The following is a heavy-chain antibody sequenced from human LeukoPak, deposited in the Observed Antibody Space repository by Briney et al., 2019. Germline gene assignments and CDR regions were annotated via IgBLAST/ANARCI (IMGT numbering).Heavy chain of an antibody. CDR2: INHSGST. Sequence: NSSETLSLTCAVYGGSFSGYCWSWIRQPPGKGLEWIGEINHSGSTNYNPSLKSRVTISVDTSKNQFSLKLSSVTAADTAVYYCARRRRVATWAPYYYYGMDVWGQGTTVTVSS. CDR1: GGSFSGYC. D-gene: IGHD5-12*01. CDR3: ARRRRVATWAPYYYYGMDV. J-gene: IGHJ6*02. V-gene: IGHV4-34*01.